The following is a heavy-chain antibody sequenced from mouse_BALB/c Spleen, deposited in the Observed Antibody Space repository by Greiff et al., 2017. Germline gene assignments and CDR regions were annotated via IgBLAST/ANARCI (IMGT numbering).Heavy chain of an antibody. CDR1: GYAFTNYL. V-gene: IGHV1-54*02. D-gene: IGHD2-14*01. CDR3: ARRGYDWYFDV. CDR2: ILPGSGST. Sequence: QVQLQQSGAELVTPGTSVKVSCKASGYAFTNYLIEWVKQRPGQGLEWIGVILPGSGSTNYNEKFKGKATFTADTSSNTAYMQLSSLTSEDSAVYYCARRGYDWYFDVWGAGTTVTVSS. J-gene: IGHJ1*01.